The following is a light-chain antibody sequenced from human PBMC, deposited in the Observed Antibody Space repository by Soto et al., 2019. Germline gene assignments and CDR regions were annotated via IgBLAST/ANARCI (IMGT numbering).Light chain of an antibody. V-gene: IGLV2-11*01. CDR1: ISDVGGYNY. J-gene: IGLJ2*01. Sequence: QSALTQPASVSASPGQSITISCTGTISDVGGYNYVSWYQQHPGKAPKLMIYDVNKRPSGVPDRFSGSKSGNTASLTISGLQAEDEADYHCCSYAGSYTLEVFGGGTKVSVL. CDR3: CSYAGSYTLEV. CDR2: DVN.